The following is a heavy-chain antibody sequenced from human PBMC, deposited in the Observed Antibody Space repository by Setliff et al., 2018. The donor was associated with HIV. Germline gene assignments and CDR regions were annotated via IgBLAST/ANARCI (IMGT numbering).Heavy chain of an antibody. CDR1: AYTFNLYD. Sequence: ASVKVSCKSSAYTFNLYDINWVRQATEQGLEWVGWMNPNSGNTGYAQNFQGRVTMTRNTSISTAYMELSSLRSEDTAMYYCARALRRPVAGSVQYYYYMDVWGKGTTVTVSS. CDR3: ARALRRPVAGSVQYYYYMDV. J-gene: IGHJ6*03. V-gene: IGHV1-8*02. D-gene: IGHD6-19*01. CDR2: MNPNSGNT.